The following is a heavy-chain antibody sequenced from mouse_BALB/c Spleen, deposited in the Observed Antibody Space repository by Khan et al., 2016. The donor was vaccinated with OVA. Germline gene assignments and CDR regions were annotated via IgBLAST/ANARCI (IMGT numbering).Heavy chain of an antibody. CDR1: GYTFSSYW. CDR3: ARGGYGGFAY. J-gene: IGHJ3*01. V-gene: IGHV1-9*01. Sequence: QVQLKQSGGDLMKPGASVKISCKATGYTFSSYWIEWVKQRPGHGLEWIGQIFPGSVSTTYNEKFKGKATFTADTSSNTAYMQLSCLTSEDSAVYYCARGGYGGFAYWGQGTLVTVSA. CDR2: IFPGSVST. D-gene: IGHD2-2*01.